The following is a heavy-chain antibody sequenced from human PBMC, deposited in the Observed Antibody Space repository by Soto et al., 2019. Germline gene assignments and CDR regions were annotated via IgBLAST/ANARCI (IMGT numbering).Heavy chain of an antibody. Sequence: WGSLRVSCLFSGFTVNTNYMYWVRQAPGRGLEWVSAMYSGGDIHYADSVKGRFTISRDTSEDTLYLRMDKLRVEDTAVYFCVSRIPSWVFDYWGQGTMVTVSS. J-gene: IGHJ4*01. D-gene: IGHD3-16*01. CDR1: GFTVNTNY. V-gene: IGHV3-53*01. CDR2: MYSGGDI. CDR3: VSRIPSWVFDY.